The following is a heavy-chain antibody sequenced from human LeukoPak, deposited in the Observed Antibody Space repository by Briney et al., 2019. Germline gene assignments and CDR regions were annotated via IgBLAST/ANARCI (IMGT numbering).Heavy chain of an antibody. Sequence: GESLKISCKGSGSDLTNYWINWVRQMPGKGLEWMGIIYLGDSQTKYSPSFQGQVTFSADKSITTAYLQLSSLTASDTAVYYCTRRLTISRVGDGHENWFDPWGQGTLVTVSS. J-gene: IGHJ5*02. V-gene: IGHV5-51*01. CDR3: TRRLTISRVGDGHENWFDP. D-gene: IGHD1-26*01. CDR2: IYLGDSQT. CDR1: GSDLTNYW.